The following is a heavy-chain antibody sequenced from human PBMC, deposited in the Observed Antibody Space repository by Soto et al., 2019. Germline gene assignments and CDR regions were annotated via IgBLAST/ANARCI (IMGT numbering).Heavy chain of an antibody. CDR3: ARGRRGYGGLLDY. J-gene: IGHJ4*02. CDR2: INHSGST. Sequence: SETPSLSCAVSGGSICGTTYSWSWIRQPPGKGLEWIGEINHSGSTNYNPSLKSRVTISVDTSKNQFSLKLSSVTAADTAVYYCARGRRGYGGLLDYWGQGTLVTVSS. D-gene: IGHD5-12*01. V-gene: IGHV4-30-2*01. CDR1: GGSICGTTYS.